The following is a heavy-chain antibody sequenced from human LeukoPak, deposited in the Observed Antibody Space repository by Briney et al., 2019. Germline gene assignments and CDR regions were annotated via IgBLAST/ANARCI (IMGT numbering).Heavy chain of an antibody. CDR2: ISTTGAGT. CDR1: GFTFSTYA. D-gene: IGHD2-21*02. Sequence: GGSVRLSCAASGFTFSTYAMSWVRQAPGKGLEWVSAISTTGAGTYYADSVQGRFTISRDNSKNMLYLQMNSLRAEDTAVYYCATDRDNSDWQKRFDSWGQGTLVTVSS. V-gene: IGHV3-23*01. J-gene: IGHJ4*02. CDR3: ATDRDNSDWQKRFDS.